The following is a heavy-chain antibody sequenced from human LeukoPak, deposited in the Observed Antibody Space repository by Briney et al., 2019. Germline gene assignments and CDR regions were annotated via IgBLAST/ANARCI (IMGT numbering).Heavy chain of an antibody. V-gene: IGHV3-53*01. D-gene: IGHD3-10*01. J-gene: IGHJ4*02. CDR2: FYSGGNT. CDR3: ARDYYGSGRLDY. CDR1: GVTVSSNY. Sequence: GGSLRLSCAASGVTVSSNYVSWVRQAPGKGLEWLSVFYSGGNTYYADSVKGRFTISRDNSKNTLYLQMNSLRAEDTAVYYCARDYYGSGRLDYWGQGTLVTVSS.